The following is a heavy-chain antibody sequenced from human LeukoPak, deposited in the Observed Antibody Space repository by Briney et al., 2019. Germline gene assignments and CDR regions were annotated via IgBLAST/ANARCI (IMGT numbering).Heavy chain of an antibody. CDR1: GVTFSGHW. J-gene: IGHJ4*02. V-gene: IGHV3-21*01. D-gene: IGHD3-10*01. CDR3: ARGTPYYGSGSYSVDY. Sequence: RGSLRLSCAASGVTFSGHWMSWVRQAPGKGLEWVSSISSSSSYIYYADSVKGRFTISRDNAKNSLYLQMNSLRAEDTAVYYCARGTPYYGSGSYSVDYWGQGTLVTVSS. CDR2: ISSSSSYI.